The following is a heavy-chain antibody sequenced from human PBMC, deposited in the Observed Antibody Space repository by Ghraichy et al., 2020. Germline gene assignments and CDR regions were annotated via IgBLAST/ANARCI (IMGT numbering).Heavy chain of an antibody. CDR3: ARGLNYDILTGYYYYYGMDV. Sequence: GSLSLTCAVYGGSFSGYYWSWIRQPPGKGLEWIGEINHSGSTNYNPSLKSRVTISVDTSKNQFSLKLSSVTAADTAVYYCARGLNYDILTGYYYYYGMDVWGQGTTVTVSS. V-gene: IGHV4-34*01. J-gene: IGHJ6*02. CDR2: INHSGST. CDR1: GGSFSGYY. D-gene: IGHD3-9*01.